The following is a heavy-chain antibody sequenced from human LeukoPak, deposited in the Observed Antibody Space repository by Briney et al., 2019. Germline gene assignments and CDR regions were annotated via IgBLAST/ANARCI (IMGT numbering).Heavy chain of an antibody. CDR1: GFTFSSYS. CDR3: AKHRTSWFGESEY. Sequence: GGSLRLSCAASGFTFSSYSMNWVRPAPGKGLEWVSGTSGSGGGTYYADSVKGRLTISRDKSKNTLYLQMNSLRADDTAVYYCAKHRTSWFGESEYWGQGTLVTVSS. J-gene: IGHJ4*02. D-gene: IGHD3-10*01. CDR2: TSGSGGGT. V-gene: IGHV3-23*01.